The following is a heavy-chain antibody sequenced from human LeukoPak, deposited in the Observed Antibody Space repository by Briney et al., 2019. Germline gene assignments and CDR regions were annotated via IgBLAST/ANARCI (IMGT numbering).Heavy chain of an antibody. Sequence: PGGSLRLSCAASGLTLSNAWVSWVRQAPGKGLEWVGRIRSKTDGGTTDYAALVKGRLSISRDDSKNTLYLQMNSLKIEDTGVYYCTGYSYDSSGNYFDFWGQGTLVTVSS. D-gene: IGHD3-22*01. J-gene: IGHJ4*02. CDR2: IRSKTDGGTT. CDR3: TGYSYDSSGNYFDF. CDR1: GLTLSNAW. V-gene: IGHV3-15*05.